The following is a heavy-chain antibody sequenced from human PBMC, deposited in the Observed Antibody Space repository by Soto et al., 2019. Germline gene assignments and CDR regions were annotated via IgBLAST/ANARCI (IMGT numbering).Heavy chain of an antibody. V-gene: IGHV2-5*01. CDR1: GFSLSASGEG. D-gene: IGHD3-3*01. J-gene: IGHJ4*02. CDR2: LYWHDNT. CDR3: AHRYDFWTGYYFPSYFDY. Sequence: SGPTLVNPTQTLTLTCTVSGFSLSASGEGVGWIRQPPGKALEWLGVLYWHDNTRYTRYSPSLKNRLAITEDTSKNQVVLTLTNMDPVDTATYFCAHRYDFWTGYYFPSYFDYWGQGMLVTVSS.